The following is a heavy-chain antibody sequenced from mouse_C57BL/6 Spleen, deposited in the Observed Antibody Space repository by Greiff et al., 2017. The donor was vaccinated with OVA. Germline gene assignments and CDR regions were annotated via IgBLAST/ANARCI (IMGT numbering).Heavy chain of an antibody. J-gene: IGHJ4*01. CDR1: GYTFTSYW. D-gene: IGHD1-1*01. CDR3: ARGYGSSYGDAMDD. V-gene: IGHV1-50*01. Sequence: QVQLQQPGAELVKPGASVKLSCKASGYTFTSYWMQWVKQRPGQGLEWIGEIDPSDSYTNYNQKFKGKATLTVDTSSSTAYMQLSSLTSEDSAVYYCARGYGSSYGDAMDDWGQGTSVTVSS. CDR2: IDPSDSYT.